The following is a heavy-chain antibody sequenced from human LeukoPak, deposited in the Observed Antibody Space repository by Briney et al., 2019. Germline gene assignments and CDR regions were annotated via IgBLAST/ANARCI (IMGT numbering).Heavy chain of an antibody. CDR2: INPSGSSA. CDR1: GYSFTSHY. J-gene: IGHJ5*02. Sequence: ASVKVSCKASGYSFTSHYMHWVRQAPGQGLEWMGLINPSGSSALYAQKFQGRVTMTRDMSTTTDYMELSSLRSEDTAVYYCARDNSVGDIAWWFDPWGQGTLVTVSS. D-gene: IGHD3-16*02. V-gene: IGHV1-46*01. CDR3: ARDNSVGDIAWWFDP.